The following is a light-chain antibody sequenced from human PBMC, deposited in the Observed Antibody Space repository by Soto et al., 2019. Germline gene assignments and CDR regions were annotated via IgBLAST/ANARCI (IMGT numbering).Light chain of an antibody. J-gene: IGKJ4*01. CDR2: AAS. CDR1: QSIATY. CDR3: QQSYSTPLT. V-gene: IGKV1-39*01. Sequence: IQMTQSPSSLSACVLDRVTISFLASQSIATYLSWYQKKQGKAPKVLIYAASSLQSGVPSRLSGSGYGTDFTLTISSLQTEDFATYYCQQSYSTPLTFGGGTKVDIK.